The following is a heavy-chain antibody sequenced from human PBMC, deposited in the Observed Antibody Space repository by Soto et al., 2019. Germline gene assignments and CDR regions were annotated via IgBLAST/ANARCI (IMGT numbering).Heavy chain of an antibody. Sequence: SVKVSCKASGGTFSSYAISWVRQAPGQGLEWMGGIIPIFGTANYAQKFQGRVTITADESTSTAYMELSSLRSEDTAVYYCARRRPLAYCGGECPQYYFDYWGQGTLVTVSS. J-gene: IGHJ4*02. D-gene: IGHD2-21*01. CDR3: ARRRPLAYCGGECPQYYFDY. CDR1: GGTFSSYA. CDR2: IIPIFGTA. V-gene: IGHV1-69*13.